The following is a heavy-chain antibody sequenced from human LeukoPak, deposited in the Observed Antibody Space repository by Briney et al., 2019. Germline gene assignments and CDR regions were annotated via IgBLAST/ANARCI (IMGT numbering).Heavy chain of an antibody. D-gene: IGHD4/OR15-4a*01. V-gene: IGHV5-10-1*04. CDR2: IDPSDSYV. CDR1: GYKLTAYW. Sequence: GESLKISCKGSGYKLTAYWITWVRQMPGKGLEWMGRIDPSDSYVTYRPSFEGQVTFSVDKSISTAYLQWSSLKASDTAMYYCATSYDYGEPLVDYWGQGTLDIVSS. CDR3: ATSYDYGEPLVDY. J-gene: IGHJ4*02.